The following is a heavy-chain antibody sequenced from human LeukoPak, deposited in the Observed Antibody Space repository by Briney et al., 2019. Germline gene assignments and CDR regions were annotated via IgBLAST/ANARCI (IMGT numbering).Heavy chain of an antibody. D-gene: IGHD1-26*01. CDR2: ISYDGSNK. CDR3: ARSYSGSYRDAFDI. V-gene: IGHV3-30*09. J-gene: IGHJ3*02. Sequence: PGGSLRLSCAASGFAFSRYSMHWVRQAPGKGLEWVAVISYDGSNKYYADSVKGRFAISRDNSKNTVYLQMDSLRAEDTAVYYCARSYSGSYRDAFDIWGQGTMVTVSS. CDR1: GFAFSRYS.